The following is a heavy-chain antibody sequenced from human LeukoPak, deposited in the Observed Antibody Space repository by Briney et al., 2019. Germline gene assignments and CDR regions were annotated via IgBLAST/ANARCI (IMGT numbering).Heavy chain of an antibody. CDR1: GYTFTGYY. CDR3: AREVGDIVVVPAAILDY. Sequence: GASVKVSCKASGYTFTGYYMHWVRQAPGQGLEWMGWINPNSGGTNYAQKFQGRVTMTRDTSISTAYMELSRLRSDDTAVYYCAREVGDIVVVPAAILDYWGQGTLVTVSS. V-gene: IGHV1-2*02. D-gene: IGHD2-2*02. J-gene: IGHJ4*02. CDR2: INPNSGGT.